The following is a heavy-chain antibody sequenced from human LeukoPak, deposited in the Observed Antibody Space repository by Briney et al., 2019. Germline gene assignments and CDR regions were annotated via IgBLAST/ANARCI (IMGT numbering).Heavy chain of an antibody. Sequence: GGSLRLSCAASGFTFSHYAMHWVRQTPGKGLEWVSYISYSGSLTDHADSVKGRFTISRDNAKNSLYLQLNSLRDEDTAVYFCAKVIRGGYGMDVWGQGTTVTVSS. CDR3: AKVIRGGYGMDV. J-gene: IGHJ6*02. D-gene: IGHD3-10*01. V-gene: IGHV3-48*02. CDR1: GFTFSHYA. CDR2: ISYSGSLT.